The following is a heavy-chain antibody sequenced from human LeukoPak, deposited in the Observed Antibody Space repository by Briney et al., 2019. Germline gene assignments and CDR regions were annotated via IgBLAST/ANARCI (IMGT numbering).Heavy chain of an antibody. D-gene: IGHD4-17*01. Sequence: PSETLSPTCTVSGGSISSSSYYWGWIRQPPGKGLEWVGSIHHSGSSNYNSSLKSRVTLSLDTSKNQFSLRLSSVTVADTAVYYCTRENGDYAYDHWGQGTLVTVSS. CDR3: TRENGDYAYDH. CDR2: IHHSGSS. V-gene: IGHV4-39*07. J-gene: IGHJ4*02. CDR1: GGSISSSSYY.